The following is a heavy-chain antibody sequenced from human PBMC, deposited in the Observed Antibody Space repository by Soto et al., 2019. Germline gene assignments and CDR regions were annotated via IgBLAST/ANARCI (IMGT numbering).Heavy chain of an antibody. Sequence: VQLVESGGGVVQPGNSLRLSCAVSGIVFSSFGMHWVRQAPGKGLEWVAVISFDTSNSYYADSVNGRFTISRDNSKNLLFLQMDGLRPEDTAVYWCMTPGTSDHSDYWGRGTLVNVSA. CDR3: MTPGTSDHSDY. CDR1: GIVFSSFG. D-gene: IGHD2-8*02. V-gene: IGHV3-30*03. CDR2: ISFDTSNS. J-gene: IGHJ4*02.